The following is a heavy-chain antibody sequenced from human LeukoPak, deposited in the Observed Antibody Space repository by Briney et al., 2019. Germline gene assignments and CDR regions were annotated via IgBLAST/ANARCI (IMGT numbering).Heavy chain of an antibody. D-gene: IGHD3-3*01. CDR1: GFTFGDYY. Sequence: PGGSLRLSCAASGFTFGDYYMSWIRQAPGKGLEWVSYISSSGSTIYYADSVEGRFTISRDNVKNSLYLQMNSLRAEDTVVYYCARGLFGVVAGAYYYYMDVWGKGTTVTVSS. CDR2: ISSSGSTI. CDR3: ARGLFGVVAGAYYYYMDV. V-gene: IGHV3-11*04. J-gene: IGHJ6*03.